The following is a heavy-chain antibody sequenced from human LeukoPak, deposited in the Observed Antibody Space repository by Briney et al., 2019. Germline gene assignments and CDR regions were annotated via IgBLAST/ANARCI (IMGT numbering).Heavy chain of an antibody. D-gene: IGHD2-2*01. CDR1: GYTFTSYG. CDR3: AREVVVPAALDY. Sequence: ASVKVSCKASGYTFTSYGISWVRQAPGQGLEWMGIINPSGGSTSYAQKFQGRVTMTRDTSTSTVYMELSSLRSEDTAVYYCAREVVVPAALDYWGQGTLVTVSS. J-gene: IGHJ4*02. CDR2: INPSGGST. V-gene: IGHV1-46*01.